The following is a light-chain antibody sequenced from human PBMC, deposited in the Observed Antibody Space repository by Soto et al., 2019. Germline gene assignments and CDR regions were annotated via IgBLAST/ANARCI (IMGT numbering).Light chain of an antibody. CDR3: QQRSSWPIT. CDR1: QSVTSY. V-gene: IGKV3-11*01. J-gene: IGKJ5*01. CDR2: DAS. Sequence: EFVLTQSPGTLSLSPGERATLSCRASQSVTSYLAWYQQRPGQAPRLLINDASRRATGIPDRFSGSGSGADFTLTISSLEPEDFAVYYCQQRSSWPITFGQGTRLEIK.